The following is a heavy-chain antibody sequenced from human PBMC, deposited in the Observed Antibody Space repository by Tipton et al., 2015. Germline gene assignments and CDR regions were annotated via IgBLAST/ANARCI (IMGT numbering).Heavy chain of an antibody. CDR2: IYYSGST. CDR3: ARARGRHGGLFDS. J-gene: IGHJ4*02. V-gene: IGHV4-61*01. D-gene: IGHD4-23*01. CDR1: GGSVNSANYY. Sequence: TLSLTCTVSGGSVNSANYYWSWIRQPPGKGLEWIGYIYYSGSTNYNPSLKSRVTISVDTSKNQFSLKLSSVTAADTAVYYCARARGRHGGLFDSWGQGILVTVSS.